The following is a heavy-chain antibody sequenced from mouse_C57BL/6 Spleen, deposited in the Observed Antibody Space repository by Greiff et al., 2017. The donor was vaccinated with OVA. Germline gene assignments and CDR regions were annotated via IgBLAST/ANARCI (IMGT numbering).Heavy chain of an antibody. J-gene: IGHJ2*01. Sequence: EVKLMESEGGLVQPGSSMKLSCTASGFTFSDFYMAWVRQVPEKGLEWVANINYDGSSTYYLDSLKSRFIISRDNAKNILYLQMSSLKSEDTATYYCARVSYDGYFDYWGQGTTLTVSS. CDR2: INYDGSST. CDR3: ARVSYDGYFDY. V-gene: IGHV5-16*01. CDR1: GFTFSDFY. D-gene: IGHD2-3*01.